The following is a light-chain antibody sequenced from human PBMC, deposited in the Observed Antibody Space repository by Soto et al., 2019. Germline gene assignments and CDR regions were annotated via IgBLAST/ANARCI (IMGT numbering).Light chain of an antibody. V-gene: IGKV1-33*01. CDR2: AAS. J-gene: IGKJ5*01. CDR3: QQYYGLPPLT. CDR1: QNVNNF. Sequence: DVQMTQYPSSLSASVGDRVTITCRASQNVNNFVSWYQQKPGKAPKLLIYAASSLQSGVPSRFSGSGSGTDFSFIITSLQREDLATYYCQQYYGLPPLTFGQGTRLAI.